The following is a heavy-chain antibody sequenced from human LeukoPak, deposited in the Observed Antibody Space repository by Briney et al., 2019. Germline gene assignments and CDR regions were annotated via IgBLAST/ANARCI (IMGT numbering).Heavy chain of an antibody. Sequence: GGSLRLSCVGAGFPFSESHMSWIRQAPGKGLEWVSYIIRGVGFKYYADSVKGRFSISTDDSKNSVFLQMNTLRVEDTPVSYSARVRPGSSGSYYRTSWGQGTLVTVSS. V-gene: IGHV3-11*04. J-gene: IGHJ4*02. CDR2: IIRGVGFK. CDR1: GFPFSESH. D-gene: IGHD3-22*01. CDR3: ARVRPGSSGSYYRTS.